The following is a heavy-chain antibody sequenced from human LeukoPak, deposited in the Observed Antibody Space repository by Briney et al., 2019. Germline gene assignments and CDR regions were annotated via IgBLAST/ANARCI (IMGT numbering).Heavy chain of an antibody. Sequence: PSETLSLTCTVSGGSISGSSYYWGWIRQPPGKGLEWIGSLYYSGSIYYNPSLKSRVTMSADTSKNQFSLNLSSMAAADTALYYCARQYYDSTGYYYFGYWDQGTLVTVSS. CDR1: GGSISGSSYY. D-gene: IGHD3-22*01. CDR2: LYYSGSI. V-gene: IGHV4-39*01. CDR3: ARQYYDSTGYYYFGY. J-gene: IGHJ4*02.